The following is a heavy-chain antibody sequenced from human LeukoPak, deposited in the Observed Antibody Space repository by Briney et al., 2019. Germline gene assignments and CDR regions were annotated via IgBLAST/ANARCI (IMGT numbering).Heavy chain of an antibody. D-gene: IGHD3-16*01. CDR2: IVVGSGNT. CDR3: AVRGGPSGGTAFDI. Sequence: SVKVSCKASGFTFTSSAMQWVRQARGQGLEWIGWIVVGSGNTNYAQKFQERVTITRDMSTNTAYMELSSLRSEDTAVYYCAVRGGPSGGTAFDIWGQGTMVTVSS. J-gene: IGHJ3*02. CDR1: GFTFTSSA. V-gene: IGHV1-58*02.